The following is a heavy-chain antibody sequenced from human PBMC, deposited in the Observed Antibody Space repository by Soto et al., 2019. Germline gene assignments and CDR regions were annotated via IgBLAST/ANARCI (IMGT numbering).Heavy chain of an antibody. CDR1: GGSISSGVYY. J-gene: IGHJ3*02. V-gene: IGHV4-31*03. Sequence: QVQLQESGPGLVKPSQTLSLTCSVSGGSISSGVYYWSWIRQHPGKGLEWIGYIYYSGSTYYNPSLKSRVTISVDTSKNQFSLKLSSVTAADTAVYYCARDLKRSDAFDIWGQGTMVTVSS. CDR3: ARDLKRSDAFDI. CDR2: IYYSGST.